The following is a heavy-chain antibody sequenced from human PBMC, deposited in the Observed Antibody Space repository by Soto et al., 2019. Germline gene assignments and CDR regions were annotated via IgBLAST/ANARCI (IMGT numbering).Heavy chain of an antibody. V-gene: IGHV4-31*03. D-gene: IGHD6-13*01. J-gene: IGHJ4*02. CDR1: GLTISSASYH. Sequence: SETLSLTCSVSGLTISSASYHRSWIRQHPGKGLEWVGNIYYNGSTYYSPSLKSRVTVWFDTSKNQFSLRLTSVTAADTAVYYCARYRISGSWSKFDYWGQGTRVTVSS. CDR2: IYYNGST. CDR3: ARYRISGSWSKFDY.